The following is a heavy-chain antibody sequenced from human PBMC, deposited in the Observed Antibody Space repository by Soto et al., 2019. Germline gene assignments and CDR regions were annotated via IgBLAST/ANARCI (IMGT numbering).Heavy chain of an antibody. CDR3: AREDGYSCYASASFSY. V-gene: IGHV1-3*01. CDR1: GYTFTSYA. D-gene: IGHD5-12*01. Sequence: GASVKVSCKASGYTFTSYAMHWVRQAPGQRLEWMGWINAGNGNTKYSQKFQGRVTITRGTSASTAYMELSSLRSEDTAVYYCAREDGYSCYASASFSYWGQGTLVTVSS. CDR2: INAGNGNT. J-gene: IGHJ4*02.